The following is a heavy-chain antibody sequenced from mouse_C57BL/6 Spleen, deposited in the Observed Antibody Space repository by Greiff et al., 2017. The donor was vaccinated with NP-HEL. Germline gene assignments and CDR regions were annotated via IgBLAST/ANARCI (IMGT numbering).Heavy chain of an antibody. V-gene: IGHV1-82*01. CDR1: GYAFSSSW. J-gene: IGHJ1*03. CDR2: IYPGDGDT. D-gene: IGHD1-1*01. CDR3: AHTTGVARWYFDV. Sequence: QVQLKESGPELVKPGASVKISCKASGYAFSSSWMNWVKQRPGKGLEWIGRIYPGDGDTNYNGKFKGKATLTADKSSSTAYMQLSSLTSEDSAVYFCAHTTGVARWYFDVWGTGTTVTVSS.